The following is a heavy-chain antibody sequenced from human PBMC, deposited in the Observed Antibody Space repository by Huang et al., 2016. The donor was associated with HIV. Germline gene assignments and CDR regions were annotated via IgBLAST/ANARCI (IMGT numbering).Heavy chain of an antibody. Sequence: QPRLQESGPGLVKPSETLSLTCTVSGVSVTRSPWYWVWVRQSPGKGLEWIASINYDGSTYYKSSLKSRLTTSLDTSKNQFSLKLTSVTAADPAVYFCARDIAIFGEPLDSWGQGTAVTVSS. CDR2: INYDGST. V-gene: IGHV4-39*01. J-gene: IGHJ4*02. CDR1: GVSVTRSPWY. CDR3: ARDIAIFGEPLDS. D-gene: IGHD3-3*01.